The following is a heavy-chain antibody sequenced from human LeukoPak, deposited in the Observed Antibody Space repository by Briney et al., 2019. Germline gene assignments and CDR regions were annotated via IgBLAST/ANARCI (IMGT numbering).Heavy chain of an antibody. CDR1: GGSISSYY. D-gene: IGHD5-24*01. J-gene: IGHJ4*02. V-gene: IGHV4-59*01. Sequence: SETLSLTCTVSGGSISSYYWSWIRQPPGKGLEWIGYIYYSGSTNYHPSLKSRVTIAVDTSKNQFSLKLSSVTAADTAVYYCARGLRRATAYFDYWGQGTLVTVSS. CDR2: IYYSGST. CDR3: ARGLRRATAYFDY.